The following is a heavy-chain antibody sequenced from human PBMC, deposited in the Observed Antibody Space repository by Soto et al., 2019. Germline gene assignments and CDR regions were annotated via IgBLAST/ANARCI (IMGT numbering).Heavy chain of an antibody. D-gene: IGHD3-3*01. V-gene: IGHV4-59*01. J-gene: IGHJ5*02. CDR1: GGSISSYY. CDR2: IYYSGST. CDR3: AGNKGGARYDFLSGYYIT. Sequence: PSETLSLTCTVSGGSISSYYWSWIRQPPGKGLEWIGYIYYSGSTNYNPSLKSRVTISVDTSKNQFSLKLSSVTAADTAVYYCAGNKGGARYDFLSGYYITWGQGTLVTVSS.